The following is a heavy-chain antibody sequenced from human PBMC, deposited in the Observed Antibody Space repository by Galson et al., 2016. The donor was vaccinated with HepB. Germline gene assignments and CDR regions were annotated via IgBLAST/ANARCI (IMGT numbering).Heavy chain of an antibody. Sequence: SETLSLTCTVSGGSISTSSYYGGWIRQPPGKGLEWIVSVSYSGSTYYNPSLKSRVTTAVDTSKNQFSLKMRSVTAADTDVYYCARIFPYTNYVGSFDYWGQGALVTVSS. CDR1: GGSISTSSYY. CDR3: ARIFPYTNYVGSFDY. J-gene: IGHJ4*02. CDR2: VSYSGST. V-gene: IGHV4-39*01. D-gene: IGHD4-11*01.